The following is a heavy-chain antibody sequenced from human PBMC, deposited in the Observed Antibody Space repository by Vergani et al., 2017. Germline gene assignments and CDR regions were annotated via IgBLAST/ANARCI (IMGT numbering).Heavy chain of an antibody. CDR2: IYYSGST. Sequence: QLQLQESGPGLVKPPETLSLTCTVSGGSISSSSYYWGWIRQPPGKGLEWIGSIYYSGSTYYNPSLKSRVTISVDTSKNQFSLKLSSVTAADTAVYYCARSNFYYYYGMDVWGQGTTVTVSS. CDR3: ARSNFYYYYGMDV. J-gene: IGHJ6*02. V-gene: IGHV4-39*07. CDR1: GGSISSSSYY. D-gene: IGHD4-11*01.